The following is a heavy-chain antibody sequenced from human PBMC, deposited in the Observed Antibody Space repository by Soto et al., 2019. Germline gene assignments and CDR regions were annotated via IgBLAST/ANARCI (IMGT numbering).Heavy chain of an antibody. J-gene: IGHJ6*02. D-gene: IGHD1-26*01. CDR1: GFTFSNYG. CDR3: ASDLVGASDSYGLDV. Sequence: QVQLVESGGGVVQPGRSLRLSCAASGFTFSNYGMHWVRQAPGKGLEWAAIIWHDGNNKYYADSVRGRFIISRDNSKNRLYLQMNSLRAEDTAVYYCASDLVGASDSYGLDVWGQGTPVTVSS. CDR2: IWHDGNNK. V-gene: IGHV3-33*01.